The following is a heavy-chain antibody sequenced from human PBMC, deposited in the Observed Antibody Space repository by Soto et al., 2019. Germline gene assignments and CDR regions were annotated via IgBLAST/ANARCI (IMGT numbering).Heavy chain of an antibody. D-gene: IGHD2-2*01. CDR1: GYTFTNHG. CDR3: ARRSVPAASRAVYYYYGMDV. CDR2: ISAYNGNT. J-gene: IGHJ6*02. V-gene: IGHV1-18*01. Sequence: ASVKVSCKASGYTFTNHGISWVRQAPGRGLEWMGWISAYNGNTNYAQKLQGRVTMTTDTSTSTAYMELRSLRSDDTAVYYCARRSVPAASRAVYYYYGMDVWGQGTTVTVSS.